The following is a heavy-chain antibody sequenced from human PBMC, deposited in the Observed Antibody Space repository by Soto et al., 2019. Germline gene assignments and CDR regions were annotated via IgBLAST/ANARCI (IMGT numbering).Heavy chain of an antibody. D-gene: IGHD5-18*01. CDR1: GFTLSDYY. Sequence: QVQLVESGGGLVKPGGSLRLSCAASGFTLSDYYMSWILQAPGKGLEWVSDISSSSTYTNYADSVKGRFTISRDNAKKSLYLQMNSLRAEDTAVYYCAREDVDTTMVYFDYWGQGTLVTVSS. J-gene: IGHJ4*02. V-gene: IGHV3-11*06. CDR2: ISSSSTYT. CDR3: AREDVDTTMVYFDY.